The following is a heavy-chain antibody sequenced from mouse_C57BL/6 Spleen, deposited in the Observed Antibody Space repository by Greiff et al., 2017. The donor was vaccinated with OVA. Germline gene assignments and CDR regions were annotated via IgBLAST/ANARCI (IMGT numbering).Heavy chain of an antibody. Sequence: QVQLQQSGAELVRPGASVKLSCKASGYTFTDYYINWVKQRPGQGLEWIARIYPGSGNTYYNEKFKGKATLTAEKSSSTAYMQLSSLTSEDSAVYFCARDYGSSYSAYWGQGTLVTVSA. CDR1: GYTFTDYY. V-gene: IGHV1-76*01. CDR3: ARDYGSSYSAY. CDR2: IYPGSGNT. D-gene: IGHD1-1*01. J-gene: IGHJ3*01.